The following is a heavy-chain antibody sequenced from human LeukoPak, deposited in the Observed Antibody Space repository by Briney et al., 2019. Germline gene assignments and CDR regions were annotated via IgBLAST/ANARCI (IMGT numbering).Heavy chain of an antibody. V-gene: IGHV3-21*01. J-gene: IGHJ4*02. CDR2: ISRSSSDI. CDR1: GFTFSRYR. CDR3: ARPVYSGSWSYFDY. D-gene: IGHD6-13*01. Sequence: GGSLRLSCAASGFTFSRYRMNWVRQAPGRGLEWVSSISRSSSDIYYADSVKGRFTISRDNAKNSLYLQMNSLRAEDTAVYYCARPVYSGSWSYFDYWGQGTLVTVSS.